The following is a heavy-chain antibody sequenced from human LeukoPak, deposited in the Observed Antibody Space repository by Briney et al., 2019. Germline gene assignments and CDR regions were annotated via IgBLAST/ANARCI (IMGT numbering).Heavy chain of an antibody. V-gene: IGHV3-30*03. CDR1: GFTFSSYG. CDR3: ARGMFTVTNEEIDY. Sequence: QPGRSLRLSCAASGFTFSSYGMHWVRQAPGKGLEWVAVISYDGSNKYYADSVKGRFTISRDNSKNTLYLQMNSLRAEDTAVYYCARGMFTVTNEEIDYWGQGTLVTVSS. CDR2: ISYDGSNK. D-gene: IGHD4-17*01. J-gene: IGHJ4*02.